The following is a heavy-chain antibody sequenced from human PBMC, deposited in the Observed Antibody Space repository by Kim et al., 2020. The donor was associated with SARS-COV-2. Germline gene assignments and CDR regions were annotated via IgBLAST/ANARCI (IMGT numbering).Heavy chain of an antibody. CDR3: LRGGIYDSTPGNI. V-gene: IGHV3-53*01. D-gene: IGHD3-16*01. Sequence: YYADSVKGRFTISRDVSKNMLFLQMNNLRADDAALYYCLRGGIYDSTPGNIWGQGTMVSVSS. J-gene: IGHJ3*02.